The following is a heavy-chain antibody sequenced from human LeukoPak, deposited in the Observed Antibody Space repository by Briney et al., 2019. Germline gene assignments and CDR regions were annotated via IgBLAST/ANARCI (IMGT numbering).Heavy chain of an antibody. CDR2: ISYDGSNK. Sequence: GGSLRLSCAGSGFTFSGSAMHWVRQAPGRGLEWVAVISYDGSNKYYADSVKGRFTISRDNSKNTLYLQMNSLRAEDTAVYFCARAAVTMVRGAEIDYWGQGTLVTVSS. CDR1: GFTFSGSA. J-gene: IGHJ4*02. V-gene: IGHV3-30*04. CDR3: ARAAVTMVRGAEIDY. D-gene: IGHD3-10*01.